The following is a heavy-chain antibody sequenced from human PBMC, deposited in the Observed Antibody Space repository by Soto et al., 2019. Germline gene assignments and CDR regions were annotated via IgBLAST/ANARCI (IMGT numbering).Heavy chain of an antibody. CDR2: IYYSGST. CDR3: ARVVPAAKDYYYYGMDV. J-gene: IGHJ6*02. Sequence: SXTLSLTCTVSGGSISSGAYYWSWIRQHPGKGPEWIGYIYYSGSTYYNPSLKSRVTISVDTSKNQFSLKLSSVTAADTAVYYCARVVPAAKDYYYYGMDVWGQGTTVTVSS. D-gene: IGHD2-2*01. CDR1: GGSISSGAYY. V-gene: IGHV4-31*03.